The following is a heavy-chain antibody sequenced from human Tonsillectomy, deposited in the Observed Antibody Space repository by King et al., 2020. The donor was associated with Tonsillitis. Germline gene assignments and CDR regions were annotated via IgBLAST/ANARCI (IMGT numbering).Heavy chain of an antibody. D-gene: IGHD7-27*01. CDR2: IIPIFGTA. V-gene: IGHV1-69*18. J-gene: IGHJ4*02. CDR3: ARELGMRVDY. Sequence: QLVQSGAEVKKPGSSVKVSCEASAGTFTNYAISWVRQAPGQGLEWMGNIIPIFGTANYAQKFQGRVTITADESTSTAYMELSSLRSEDTAVYYCARELGMRVDYWGQGTLVTVSS. CDR1: AGTFTNYA.